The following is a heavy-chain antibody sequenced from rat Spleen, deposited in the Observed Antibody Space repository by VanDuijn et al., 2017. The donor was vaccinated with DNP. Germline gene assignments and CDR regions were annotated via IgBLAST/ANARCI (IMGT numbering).Heavy chain of an antibody. CDR1: GYSITSSYR. Sequence: VQLQESGPGLVKPSQSLSLTCSVTGYSITSSYRWNWIRKFPGNKLEWMGYINSAGSTNYNPSLKSRISITRDTSKNQFFLQVNSVTTEDTATYYCARWPGYNPPYAMDAWGQGTSVTVSS. CDR2: INSAGST. D-gene: IGHD1-4*01. CDR3: ARWPGYNPPYAMDA. J-gene: IGHJ4*01. V-gene: IGHV3-3*01.